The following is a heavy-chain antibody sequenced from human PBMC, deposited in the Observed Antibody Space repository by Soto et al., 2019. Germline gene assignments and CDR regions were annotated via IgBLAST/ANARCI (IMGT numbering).Heavy chain of an antibody. CDR1: GFLFSDYA. D-gene: IGHD1-26*01. Sequence: PGGSLRLSCAASGFLFSDYAMTWVRRAPGKGLEWVSSLTDSGVRTFYADSVKGRFTISRDNSKNTLFLQMNSLRAEDTAMYYCAKVVREGASGSYSHFDSWGQGTLVTVSS. CDR2: LTDSGVRT. J-gene: IGHJ4*02. V-gene: IGHV3-23*01. CDR3: AKVVREGASGSYSHFDS.